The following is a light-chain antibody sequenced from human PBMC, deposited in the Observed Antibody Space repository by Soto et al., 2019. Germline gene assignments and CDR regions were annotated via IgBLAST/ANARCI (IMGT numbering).Light chain of an antibody. CDR2: EVS. J-gene: IGLJ1*01. CDR3: CSYTSSSPDV. Sequence: QSVLTQPPSASGSPGQSVAISCTGTSSDVGGYNYVSWYQQQPGKAPKLMIYEVSNRPSGVSNRFSGSKSGNTASLTISGLQAEDEADYYCCSYTSSSPDVFGTGTQLTVL. CDR1: SSDVGGYNY. V-gene: IGLV2-14*01.